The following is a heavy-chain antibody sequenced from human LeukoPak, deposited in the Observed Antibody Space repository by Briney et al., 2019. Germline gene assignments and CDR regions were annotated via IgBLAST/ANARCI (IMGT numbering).Heavy chain of an antibody. J-gene: IGHJ5*02. Sequence: RGGSLRLSCEASGFTFSKSWMSWVRQAPGQGLEWIALIKLKTDGMAPDYAAPVKGRFTISRDDSRDTLYLQMNSLKYEDTGVYFFTAGLGLTHTGSWGQGTLVTVSS. CDR2: IKLKTDGMAP. CDR1: GFTFSKSW. V-gene: IGHV3-15*01. D-gene: IGHD5-12*01. CDR3: TAGLGLTHTGS.